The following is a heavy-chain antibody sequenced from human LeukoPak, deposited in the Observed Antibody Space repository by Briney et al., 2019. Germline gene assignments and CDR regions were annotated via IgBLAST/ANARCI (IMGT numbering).Heavy chain of an antibody. Sequence: GASVKVSCRASGYTFTIYGISWVRQAPGQGLEWMGWISAYNGNTNYAQKLQGRVTMTTDTSTSTAYMELRSLRSDDTAVYYRARDSDCSSTSCYEGYYYYGMDVWGQGTTVTVSS. CDR3: ARDSDCSSTSCYEGYYYYGMDV. J-gene: IGHJ6*02. CDR2: ISAYNGNT. D-gene: IGHD2-2*01. V-gene: IGHV1-18*01. CDR1: GYTFTIYG.